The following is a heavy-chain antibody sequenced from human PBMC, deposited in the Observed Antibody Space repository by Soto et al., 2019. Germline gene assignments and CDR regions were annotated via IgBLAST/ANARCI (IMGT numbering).Heavy chain of an antibody. CDR1: GGSISSGDYY. Sequence: PSETLSLTCTVSGGSISSGDYYWSWIRQPPGKGLEWIGYIYYSGSTYYNPSLKSRVTISVDTSKNQFSLKLSSVTAADTAVYYCARLSVTISGYYYGMDVWGQGTTVTVSS. J-gene: IGHJ6*02. CDR2: IYYSGST. V-gene: IGHV4-30-4*01. CDR3: ARLSVTISGYYYGMDV. D-gene: IGHD4-17*01.